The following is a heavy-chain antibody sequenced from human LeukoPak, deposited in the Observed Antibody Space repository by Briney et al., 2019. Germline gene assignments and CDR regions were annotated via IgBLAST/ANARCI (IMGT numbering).Heavy chain of an antibody. CDR1: GYSFTSYW. D-gene: IGHD6-13*01. CDR2: IYPGDSDT. CDR3: ARQVLSHSSGWSPNFDY. Sequence: GASVKISCKGSGYSFTSYWIGWVRQMPGKGLEWMGIIYPGDSDTRYSPSFQGQVTISADKSISTAYLQWSSLKASDTAMYYCARQVLSHSSGWSPNFDYWGQGTLVTVSS. J-gene: IGHJ4*02. V-gene: IGHV5-51*01.